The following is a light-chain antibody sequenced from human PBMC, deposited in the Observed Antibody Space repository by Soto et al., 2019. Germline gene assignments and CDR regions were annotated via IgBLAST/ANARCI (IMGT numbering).Light chain of an antibody. CDR3: SSYTSTYTVV. CDR2: DVS. V-gene: IGLV2-14*01. J-gene: IGLJ2*01. Sequence: QSVLTQPASVSGSPGQSITISCTGTSSDVGGYNYVSWYQQHPGKAPKLMIYDVSHRPSGVSNRFSGSKSGNTASLTISGLQAEDEADFYCSSYTSTYTVVFGGGTKLTVL. CDR1: SSDVGGYNY.